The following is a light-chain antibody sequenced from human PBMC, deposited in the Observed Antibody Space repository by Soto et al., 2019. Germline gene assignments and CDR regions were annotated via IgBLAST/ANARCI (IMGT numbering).Light chain of an antibody. CDR2: TNT. Sequence: QSVLTQPPSASGTPGQRVTTSCSGSSSNVGGNPVNWYQHVPTTAPKLLIYTNTQRPSGVPDRFSGSKSGTSASLAISGLQSEDEADYYCASWDDSLNGPVFGTGTKATVL. J-gene: IGLJ1*01. CDR3: ASWDDSLNGPV. V-gene: IGLV1-44*01. CDR1: SSNVGGNP.